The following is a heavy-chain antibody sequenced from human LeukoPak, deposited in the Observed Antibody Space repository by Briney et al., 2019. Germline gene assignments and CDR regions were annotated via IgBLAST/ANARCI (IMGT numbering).Heavy chain of an antibody. D-gene: IGHD3-10*01. Sequence: GGSLRLSCAASGFTVSSNYMSWVRQAPGKGLEWVSVIYSGGSTYYADSVKGRFTISRHNSKNTLYLQMNSLRAEDTAVYYCAKGFRGAATDAFDLWGQGTMVTVSS. CDR3: AKGFRGAATDAFDL. CDR2: IYSGGST. CDR1: GFTVSSNY. J-gene: IGHJ3*01. V-gene: IGHV3-66*01.